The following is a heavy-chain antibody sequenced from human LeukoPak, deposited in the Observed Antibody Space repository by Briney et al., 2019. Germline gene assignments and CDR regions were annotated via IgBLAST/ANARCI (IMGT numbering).Heavy chain of an antibody. D-gene: IGHD2-2*01. Sequence: ASVKVSCKASGYTFTSYDINWVRQATGQGLEWMGWMNPNSGNTGYAQKFQGRVTMTRNTSISTAYMELSSLRSEDTAVYYCARDCSTSCYWFDPWGQGTLVTVAS. CDR2: MNPNSGNT. J-gene: IGHJ5*02. V-gene: IGHV1-8*01. CDR1: GYTFTSYD. CDR3: ARDCSTSCYWFDP.